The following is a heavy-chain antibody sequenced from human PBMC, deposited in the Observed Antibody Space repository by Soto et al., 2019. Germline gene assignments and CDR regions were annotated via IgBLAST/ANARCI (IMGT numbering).Heavy chain of an antibody. V-gene: IGHV1-69*01. CDR1: GGTFSSYA. Sequence: QVQLVQSGAEVKKPGSSVRISCTASGGTFSSYAISWVRQAPGQGLEWMGGIIPIFGTANYAQKFQGRVTITADESTSTAYMELSSLRSEDTAVYYCARDGLVGARGGDFDYWGQGTLVTVSS. J-gene: IGHJ4*02. CDR2: IIPIFGTA. CDR3: ARDGLVGARGGDFDY. D-gene: IGHD1-26*01.